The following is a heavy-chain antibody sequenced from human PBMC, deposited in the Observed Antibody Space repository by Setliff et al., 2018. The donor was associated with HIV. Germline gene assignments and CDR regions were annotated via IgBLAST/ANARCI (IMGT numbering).Heavy chain of an antibody. V-gene: IGHV4-34*01. CDR2: INHSGTT. CDR3: ARRGRDGVFIMFATGFDP. CDR1: GGSFSGYY. D-gene: IGHD2-8*01. Sequence: PSETLSLTCAVYGGSFSGYYWNWIRQPPGKGLEWIGEINHSGTTNYNPSLKSRVTISVDTSKNQFSLKLNSVTAADTAVYYCARRGRDGVFIMFATGFDPWGQGALVTVSS. J-gene: IGHJ5*02.